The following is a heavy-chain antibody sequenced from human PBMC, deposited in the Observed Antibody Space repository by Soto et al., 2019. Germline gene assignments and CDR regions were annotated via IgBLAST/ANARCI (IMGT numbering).Heavy chain of an antibody. J-gene: IGHJ6*02. Sequence: QVQLVESGGGVVQPGRSLRLSCAASGFTFSTYGMHWVRQAPAKGLEWVAFISSDGTNKYYADSVKGRFTISRDNSKNTLYVQMNSLRAEDTAVYYCAKVRYDSRGYFAPPYDYYGMDFWGQGTTVTVSS. CDR3: AKVRYDSRGYFAPPYDYYGMDF. CDR1: GFTFSTYG. D-gene: IGHD3-22*01. CDR2: ISSDGTNK. V-gene: IGHV3-30*18.